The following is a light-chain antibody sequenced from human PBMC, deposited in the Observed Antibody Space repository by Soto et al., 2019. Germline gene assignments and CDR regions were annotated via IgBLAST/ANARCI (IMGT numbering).Light chain of an antibody. Sequence: DIQMTQSPSSVSASVGDRVTITCRASQGINNWLAWYQQKPGKAPELLIYAVSYLQSGVPSRFSGSGSGTDLTLTISRLENEDFEVYYCQQYGSSGTFGQGTKVDIK. CDR2: AVS. J-gene: IGKJ1*01. CDR1: QGINNW. CDR3: QQYGSSGT. V-gene: IGKV1-12*01.